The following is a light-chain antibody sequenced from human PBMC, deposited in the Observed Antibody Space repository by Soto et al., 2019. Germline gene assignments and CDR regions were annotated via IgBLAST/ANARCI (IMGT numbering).Light chain of an antibody. CDR1: QSISSW. J-gene: IGKJ2*01. CDR3: QQNHSYT. CDR2: KAY. V-gene: IGKV1-5*03. Sequence: DIQMTQSPSTLSASVGDRVTITCRARQSISSWLAWYQQKPGKAPKPLICKAYSLKSGVITRFSGSGSGTEFTLTISSLQTDDFANYYGQQNHSYTFGQVTKLEIK.